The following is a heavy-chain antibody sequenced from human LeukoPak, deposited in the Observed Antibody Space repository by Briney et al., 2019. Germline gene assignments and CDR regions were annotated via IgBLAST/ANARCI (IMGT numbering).Heavy chain of an antibody. V-gene: IGHV3-9*01. D-gene: IGHD4-23*01. Sequence: GGSLRLSCAASGFTFDDYAMHWVRQAPGKGLEWVSGISWNSGSIGYADSVKGRFTISRDNAKNSLYLQMNSLRAEDTAVYYCARAWSTVVTRYYFDYWGQGTLATVSS. CDR3: ARAWSTVVTRYYFDY. J-gene: IGHJ4*02. CDR1: GFTFDDYA. CDR2: ISWNSGSI.